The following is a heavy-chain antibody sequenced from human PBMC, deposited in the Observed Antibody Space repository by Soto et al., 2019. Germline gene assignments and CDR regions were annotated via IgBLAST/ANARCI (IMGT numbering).Heavy chain of an antibody. CDR3: ARGGGGLYANPIDY. CDR2: ITYDGSNK. Sequence: QVQLVESGGGVVQPGRSLTLSCAASGFTFSSYAMHWLRQAPGKGMEWVAVITYDGSNKYYADSVKGRFTISRDNSKNTLYLQMNSLRAEDTAVYYCARGGGGLYANPIDYWGQGSLVSVSS. J-gene: IGHJ4*02. D-gene: IGHD6-19*01. V-gene: IGHV3-30-3*01. CDR1: GFTFSSYA.